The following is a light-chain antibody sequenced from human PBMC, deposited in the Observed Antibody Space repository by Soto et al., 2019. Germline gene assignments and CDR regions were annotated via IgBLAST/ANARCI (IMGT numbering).Light chain of an antibody. J-gene: IGKJ1*01. Sequence: EIVLTQSPGTLSLSPVERATLSCRASQSVSSSYLAWYQQKPGQAPRLLIYGASSRATGIPDRFSGSGSGTDFTLTISRLEPEDSAVYYCQQYGSSPWTFGQGTKVDIK. CDR2: GAS. CDR3: QQYGSSPWT. CDR1: QSVSSSY. V-gene: IGKV3-20*01.